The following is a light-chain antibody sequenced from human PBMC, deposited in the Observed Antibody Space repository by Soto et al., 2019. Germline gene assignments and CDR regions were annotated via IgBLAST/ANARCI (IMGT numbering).Light chain of an antibody. J-gene: IGKJ1*01. CDR3: QQYNNWPPT. V-gene: IGKV3-15*01. Sequence: EIVMTQSPATLSVSPGERATLSCTASQSVSSNFAWYQQKPGQSPMLLINGASTRAAGVPARFSGSGSGTEFTLTISSLQSEDFAVYYCQQYNNWPPTFGEGTKVEFK. CDR1: QSVSSN. CDR2: GAS.